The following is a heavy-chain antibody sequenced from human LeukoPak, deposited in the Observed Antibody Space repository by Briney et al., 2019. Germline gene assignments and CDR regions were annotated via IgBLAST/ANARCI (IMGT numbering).Heavy chain of an antibody. CDR3: ARVSLYYGSGTYYPPDY. CDR1: GFTFSSYA. J-gene: IGHJ4*02. CDR2: ISYDGSNK. D-gene: IGHD3-10*01. V-gene: IGHV3-30*04. Sequence: GGSLRLSCAASGFTFSSYAMHWVRQAPGKGLEWVAVISYDGSNKYYADSVKGRFTISRDNAKNSLYLQMNSLRAEDTAVYYCARVSLYYGSGTYYPPDYWGQGTLVTVSS.